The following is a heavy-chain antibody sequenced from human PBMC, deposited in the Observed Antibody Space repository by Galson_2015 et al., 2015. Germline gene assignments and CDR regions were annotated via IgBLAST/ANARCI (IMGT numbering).Heavy chain of an antibody. CDR1: EFPVSSKS. J-gene: IGHJ6*03. Sequence: SLRLSCAASEFPVSSKSMTWVRQAPGKGLEWLSVIFGGGTTYYTDSVKGRFTISRDRSKNTLYLQMNSLRAEDTAVYYCTTVGFWSGHTAGYMDVWGKGTTVTVSS. CDR2: IFGGGTT. CDR3: TTVGFWSGHTAGYMDV. D-gene: IGHD3-3*01. V-gene: IGHV3-53*01.